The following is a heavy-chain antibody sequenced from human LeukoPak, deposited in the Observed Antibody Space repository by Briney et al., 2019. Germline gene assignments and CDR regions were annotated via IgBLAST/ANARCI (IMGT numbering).Heavy chain of an antibody. D-gene: IGHD6-13*01. CDR1: GFTFSSYW. V-gene: IGHV4-4*02. CDR3: ARAHPGIAAAGTVFDY. CDR2: IYHSGST. J-gene: IGHJ4*02. Sequence: PGGSLRLSCAASGFTFSSYWRSWVRQAPGKGLEWIGEIYHSGSTNYNPSLKSRVTISVDKSKNQFSLKLSSVTAADTAVYYCARAHPGIAAAGTVFDYWGQGTLVTVSS.